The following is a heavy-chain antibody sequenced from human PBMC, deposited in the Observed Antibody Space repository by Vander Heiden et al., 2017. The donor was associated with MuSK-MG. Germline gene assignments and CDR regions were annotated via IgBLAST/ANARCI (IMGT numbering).Heavy chain of an antibody. D-gene: IGHD2-15*01. CDR1: GFTFASHW. V-gene: IGHV3-7*01. CDR3: ARGSGYCRGGSCYPYYFDY. CDR2: IKQDVSER. J-gene: IGHJ4*02. Sequence: EVQLVESGGGSVQPGWSLRLSWAASGFTFASHWRSWVRQAAGKGLEWVANIKQDVSERYYVDSVKGRCTISSDNAKTSLYLQMNSLRAEDTALYYCARGSGYCRGGSCYPYYFDYWGQGTLGTVSS.